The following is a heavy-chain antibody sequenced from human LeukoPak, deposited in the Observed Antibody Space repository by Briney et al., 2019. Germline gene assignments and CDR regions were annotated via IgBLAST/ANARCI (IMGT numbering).Heavy chain of an antibody. CDR1: GFTFSSYA. V-gene: IGHV3-23*01. Sequence: GGSLRLSCAASGFTFSSYAMSWVRQAPGKGLEWVSAISGSGGSTYYADPVKGRFTISRDNSKNTLYLQMNSLRAEDTAVYYCARSVAALYYMDVWGKGTTVTVSS. D-gene: IGHD2-15*01. CDR2: ISGSGGST. J-gene: IGHJ6*03. CDR3: ARSVAALYYMDV.